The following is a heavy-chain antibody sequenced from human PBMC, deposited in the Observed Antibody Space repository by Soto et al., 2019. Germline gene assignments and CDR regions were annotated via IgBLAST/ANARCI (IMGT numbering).Heavy chain of an antibody. J-gene: IGHJ4*02. D-gene: IGHD2-15*01. CDR1: GGSISSYY. CDR2: IYYSGST. V-gene: IGHV4-59*08. CDR3: ARRWGGAADY. Sequence: PSETLSLTCTVSGGSISSYYWSWIRQPPGKGLEWIGYIYYSGSTYYNPSLKSRVTISVDTSKNQFSLKLSSVTAADTSVYYCARRWGGAADYWGQGTLVTVSS.